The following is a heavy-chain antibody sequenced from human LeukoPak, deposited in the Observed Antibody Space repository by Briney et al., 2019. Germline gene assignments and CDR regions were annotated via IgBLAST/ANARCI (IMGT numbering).Heavy chain of an antibody. CDR3: AKSSGYTSGPPYDY. D-gene: IGHD6-19*01. CDR1: GFTFSSCG. CDR2: IRYDESYK. V-gene: IGHV3-30*02. Sequence: GGSLRLSCAASGFTFSSCGMHWVRQAPGKGLEWVAFIRYDESYKYYADSVKGRFTISRDNSKNTLSLQMNSLRVEDTAVYYCAKSSGYTSGPPYDYWGQGTLVTVSS. J-gene: IGHJ4*02.